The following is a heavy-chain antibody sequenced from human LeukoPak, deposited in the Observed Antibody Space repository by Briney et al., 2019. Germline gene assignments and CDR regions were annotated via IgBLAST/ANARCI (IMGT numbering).Heavy chain of an antibody. J-gene: IGHJ4*02. Sequence: PSETLSLTCTVSGGSISSYYWSWIRQPPGKGLEWIGYIYYSGSTNYNPSLKSRVTISVDTSKNQFSLKLSSVTAADTAVYYCARDRDSSGSLFDYWGQGTLVTVSS. D-gene: IGHD3-22*01. CDR3: ARDRDSSGSLFDY. V-gene: IGHV4-59*01. CDR2: IYYSGST. CDR1: GGSISSYY.